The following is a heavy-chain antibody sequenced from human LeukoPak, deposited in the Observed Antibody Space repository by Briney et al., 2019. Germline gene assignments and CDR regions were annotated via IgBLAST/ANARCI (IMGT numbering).Heavy chain of an antibody. D-gene: IGHD6-13*01. V-gene: IGHV4-39*07. J-gene: IGHJ4*02. CDR2: IYYSGST. CDR3: ARGVIAAAGSFDY. CDR1: GGSISSSSYY. Sequence: SETLSLTCTVSGGSISSSSYYWGWIRQPPGKGLEWIGSIYYSGSTYYNPSLKSRVTISVDTSKNQFSLKLSSATAADTAVYYCARGVIAAAGSFDYWGQGTLATVPS.